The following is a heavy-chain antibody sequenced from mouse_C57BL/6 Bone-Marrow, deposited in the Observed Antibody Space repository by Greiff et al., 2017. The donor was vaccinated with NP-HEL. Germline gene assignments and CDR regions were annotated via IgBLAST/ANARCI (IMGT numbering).Heavy chain of an antibody. J-gene: IGHJ4*01. V-gene: IGHV1-5*01. CDR2: ISPGNSDT. Sequence: VQLQQSGTVLARPGASVKMSCKTSGFTFTSYWLHWVKQRPGQGLEWIGAISPGNSDTSYNQKFKGKAKLTAVTSASTAYMELSSLTNEDSAVYYCTSLLLWRYAMDYWGQGTSVTVSS. CDR1: GFTFTSYW. CDR3: TSLLLWRYAMDY. D-gene: IGHD1-1*02.